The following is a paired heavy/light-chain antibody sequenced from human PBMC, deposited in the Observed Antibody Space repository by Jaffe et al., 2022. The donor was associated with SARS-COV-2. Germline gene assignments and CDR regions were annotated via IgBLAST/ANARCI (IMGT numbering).Light chain of an antibody. Sequence: DIVMTQSPESLAVSLGERATINCKSSQSVLHGSDNKNYLAWYQQKPGQPPKLLIYWASSRESGVPDRFSGSGSGTDFTLTISSLQAEDVAVYYCQQYYSAPPLTFGGGTKVEIK. CDR3: QQYYSAPPLT. V-gene: IGKV4-1*01. J-gene: IGKJ4*01. CDR1: QSVLHGSDNKNY. CDR2: WAS.
Heavy chain of an antibody. CDR1: GGSFSGYY. V-gene: IGHV4-34*01. CDR3: ARGGVAPRLQC. D-gene: IGHD6-6*01. CDR2: ISHSGST. J-gene: IGHJ4*02. Sequence: QVQLQQWGAGLLKPAETLSLTCVVYGGSFSGYYWTWIRQPPGKGLEWIGEISHSGSTSYNPSLKSRVTISVDTSKNQFSLRLSSVAAADTAVYYCARGGVAPRLQCWGQGTLVTVSS.